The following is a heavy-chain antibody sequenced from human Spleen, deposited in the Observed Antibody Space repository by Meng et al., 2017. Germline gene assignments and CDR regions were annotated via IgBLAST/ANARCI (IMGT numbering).Heavy chain of an antibody. J-gene: IGHJ4*02. CDR3: ARDNYDSDGHYYPDY. Sequence: EVHLMESGGGLVQPGGSLRLSCAASGLTFSRYWMHWVRQAPGKGLMWVSRINYDGSSTNYADSVKGRFTMSRDNAKSTLYLQMDSLRAEDTAVYYCARDNYDSDGHYYPDYWGQGTLVTVSS. CDR1: GLTFSRYW. D-gene: IGHD3-22*01. CDR2: INYDGSST. V-gene: IGHV3-74*01.